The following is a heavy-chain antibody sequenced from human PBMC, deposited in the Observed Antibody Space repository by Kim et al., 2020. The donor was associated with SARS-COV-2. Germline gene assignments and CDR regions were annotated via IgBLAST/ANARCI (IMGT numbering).Heavy chain of an antibody. D-gene: IGHD3-22*01. Sequence: VKSRFTISRDNGVNSLYLQLDSLRAEDTAVYYCARDGDYYDSAGYPDYFDSWGQGTLVTVSS. V-gene: IGHV3-48*03. CDR3: ARDGDYYDSAGYPDYFDS. J-gene: IGHJ4*02.